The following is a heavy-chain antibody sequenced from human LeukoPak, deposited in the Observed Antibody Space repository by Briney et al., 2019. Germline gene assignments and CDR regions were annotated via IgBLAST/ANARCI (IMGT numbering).Heavy chain of an antibody. Sequence: PGGSLRLSCVASGFTFSSYWMHWVRQDPRKGLVWVSRINGDGRNINYADSVRGRFTISRDNAKNTLYLQMNTLRVEDTAVYYCARGVQEGFLEWVGDFWGQGTLVTVSS. CDR2: INGDGRNI. J-gene: IGHJ4*02. D-gene: IGHD3-3*01. CDR1: GFTFSSYW. V-gene: IGHV3-74*01. CDR3: ARGVQEGFLEWVGDF.